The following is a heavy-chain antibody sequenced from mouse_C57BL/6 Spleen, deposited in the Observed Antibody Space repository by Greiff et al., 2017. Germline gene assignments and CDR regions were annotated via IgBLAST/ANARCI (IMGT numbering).Heavy chain of an antibody. CDR1: GYTFTSYW. Sequence: QVQLQQPGAELVRPGSSVKLSCKASGYTFTSYWMHWVKQRPIQGLEWIGNIDPSDSETHYNQKFKDKATLTVDKSSSTAYMQLSSLTSEDSAVYYCARLLWDGGFAYWGQGTLVTVSA. V-gene: IGHV1-52*01. J-gene: IGHJ3*01. D-gene: IGHD4-1*01. CDR2: IDPSDSET. CDR3: ARLLWDGGFAY.